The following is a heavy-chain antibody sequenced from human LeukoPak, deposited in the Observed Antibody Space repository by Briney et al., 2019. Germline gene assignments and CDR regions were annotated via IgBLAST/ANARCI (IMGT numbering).Heavy chain of an antibody. CDR1: GYSFTSYW. Sequence: GESLKISCKASGYSFTSYWIGWVRQMPGKGLEWMGIIYPADSDTRYSPSFQGQVTISADKSISTAYLQWSSLKASDTAMYYCTRTGYSSRWAIDNWGQGTLVTVSS. J-gene: IGHJ4*02. V-gene: IGHV5-51*01. CDR2: IYPADSDT. CDR3: TRTGYSSRWAIDN. D-gene: IGHD6-13*01.